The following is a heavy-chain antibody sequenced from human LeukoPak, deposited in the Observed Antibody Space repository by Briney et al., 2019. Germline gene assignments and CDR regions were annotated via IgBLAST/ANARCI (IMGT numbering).Heavy chain of an antibody. CDR2: ISPNSGGT. D-gene: IGHD3-10*01. CDR1: GYTFTDYN. J-gene: IGHJ4*02. V-gene: IGHV1-2*02. Sequence: VKVSCKASGYTFTDYNIHWVRQAPGQGLEWMGWISPNSGGTNCAQKFQGRVTMTRDTSITTAYMELSRLRSDDTAMYYCTVWFGELTHWGQGTLVTVSS. CDR3: TVWFGELTH.